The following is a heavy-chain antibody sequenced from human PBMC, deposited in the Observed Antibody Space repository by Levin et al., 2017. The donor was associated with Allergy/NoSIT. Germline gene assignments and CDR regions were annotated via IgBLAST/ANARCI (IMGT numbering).Heavy chain of an antibody. CDR3: ARFVVTPVSYFYMDV. V-gene: IGHV1-18*01. Sequence: PGESLKISCKASGYTFKNYGISWVRQAPGQGLEWMGWISTHNGNTNYAQRFQGRVTMTTDTSTSTADMELRSLISDDTAVYYCARFVVTPVSYFYMDVWGKGTTVTVSS. CDR1: GYTFKNYG. CDR2: ISTHNGNT. D-gene: IGHD2-2*01. J-gene: IGHJ6*03.